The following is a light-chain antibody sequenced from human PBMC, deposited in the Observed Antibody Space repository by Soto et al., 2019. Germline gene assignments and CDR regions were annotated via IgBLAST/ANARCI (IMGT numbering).Light chain of an antibody. CDR1: QSVLYSSNNKNY. J-gene: IGKJ5*01. CDR3: QQYFHIPIT. V-gene: IGKV4-1*01. CDR2: WAY. Sequence: DIVMTQSPDSLAVSLGERATINCKSSQSVLYSSNNKNYLGWYQQKPEQPPKLPIYWAYTRESGVPDRVSGSGYGTEFTLTISSLQAEDLAVYYGQQYFHIPITFGQGTRLEIK.